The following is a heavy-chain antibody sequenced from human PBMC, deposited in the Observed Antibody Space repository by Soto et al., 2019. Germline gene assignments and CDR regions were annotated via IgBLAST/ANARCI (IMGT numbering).Heavy chain of an antibody. CDR1: GYTFTSYS. J-gene: IGHJ5*02. V-gene: IGHV1-18*01. CDR3: ARDVDDFWSGYYTPTSLYHWFDP. D-gene: IGHD3-3*01. Sequence: QVQLVQSGAEVKKPGASVKVSCKASGYTFTSYSISWVRQAPGQGLEWMGWISPYNGNTNYAQEFQGRVTMTTDTHTSKDYFDLRSLRSDDTAVYYCARDVDDFWSGYYTPTSLYHWFDPWGPGTLVTVSS. CDR2: ISPYNGNT.